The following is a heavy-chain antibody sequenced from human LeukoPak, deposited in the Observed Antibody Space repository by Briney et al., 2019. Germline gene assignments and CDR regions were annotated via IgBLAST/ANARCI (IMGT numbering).Heavy chain of an antibody. V-gene: IGHV4-59*11. Sequence: PSETLSLTCTVSGGSISSHYWSWIRQPPGKGLEWIGYIYYSGSTNYNPSLKSRVTISVDTSKNQFSLKLSSVTAADTAVYYCARGDFWSGYSVFDYWGQGTLVTVSS. J-gene: IGHJ4*02. D-gene: IGHD3-3*01. CDR2: IYYSGST. CDR3: ARGDFWSGYSVFDY. CDR1: GGSISSHY.